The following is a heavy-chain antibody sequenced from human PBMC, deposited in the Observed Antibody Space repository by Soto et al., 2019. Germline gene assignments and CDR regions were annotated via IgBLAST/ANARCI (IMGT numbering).Heavy chain of an antibody. V-gene: IGHV3-48*02. CDR3: ARERGSRYSSTYGDV. CDR1: GFTFSSYS. CDR2: ISSSSSTI. D-gene: IGHD6-13*01. J-gene: IGHJ6*02. Sequence: VGSLRLSCAASGFTFSSYSMNWVRQAPGKGLEWVSYISSSSSTIYYADSVKGRFTISRDNAKNSLYLQMNSLRDEDTAVYYCARERGSRYSSTYGDVWGQGTTVTVSS.